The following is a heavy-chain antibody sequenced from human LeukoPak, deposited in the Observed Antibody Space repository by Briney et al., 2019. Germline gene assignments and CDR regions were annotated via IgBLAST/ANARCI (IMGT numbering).Heavy chain of an antibody. V-gene: IGHV1-46*01. CDR3: ARGRTNGFNTFDY. Sequence: ASVKVSCKASGYTFTSYYMHWVRQPPGQGLEWMGIINPSGDNTNYAQKFQGRVTMTRDTPTSTVYMEVSSLRSDDTAVYYCARGRTNGFNTFDYWGQGTLVTVSS. D-gene: IGHD5-24*01. J-gene: IGHJ4*02. CDR1: GYTFTSYY. CDR2: INPSGDNT.